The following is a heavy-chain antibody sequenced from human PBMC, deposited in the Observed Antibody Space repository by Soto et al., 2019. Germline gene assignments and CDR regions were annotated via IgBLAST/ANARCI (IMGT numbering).Heavy chain of an antibody. CDR3: ARSLITMVRGVNGWFDP. CDR1: GGSISSGGYY. Sequence: QVQLQESGPGLVKPSQTLSLTCTVSGGSISSGGYYWSWIRQHPGKGLEWIGYIYYSGSTYYNPSRKSRVTIAVDTSKNQFSLKLSSVTAADTAVYYCARSLITMVRGVNGWFDPWGQGTLVTVSS. J-gene: IGHJ5*02. CDR2: IYYSGST. D-gene: IGHD3-10*01. V-gene: IGHV4-31*03.